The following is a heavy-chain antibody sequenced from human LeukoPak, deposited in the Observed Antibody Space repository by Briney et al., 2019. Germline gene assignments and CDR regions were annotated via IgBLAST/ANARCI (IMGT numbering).Heavy chain of an antibody. CDR2: IRRKTDGGTT. Sequence: GSPRLSCAASGFTFNKAWMSWVRQAPGKGLEWVGRIRRKTDGGTTDYAAPVKGRITISRDDSKNTLFLQMNSLKTEDTAVYYCTTVSDSGHLDYWGQGTLVTVSS. CDR3: TTVSDSGHLDY. CDR1: GFTFNKAW. J-gene: IGHJ4*02. V-gene: IGHV3-15*01. D-gene: IGHD2-8*02.